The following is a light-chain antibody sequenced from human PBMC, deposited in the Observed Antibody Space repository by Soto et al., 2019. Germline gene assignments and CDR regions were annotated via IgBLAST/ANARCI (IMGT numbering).Light chain of an antibody. Sequence: ATRMTQSPSSLSASTGDRVTITCRASQGISSYLAWYQQKPGKAPKLLIYAASTLQSGVPSRFSGSGSGTDFTITISCLQSEDFATYYCQQYYSYPCTFGQGTKLEIK. V-gene: IGKV1-8*01. J-gene: IGKJ2*01. CDR2: AAS. CDR1: QGISSY. CDR3: QQYYSYPCT.